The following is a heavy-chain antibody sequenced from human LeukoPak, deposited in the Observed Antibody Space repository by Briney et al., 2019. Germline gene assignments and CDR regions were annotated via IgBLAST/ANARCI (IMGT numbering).Heavy chain of an antibody. V-gene: IGHV3-48*04. CDR3: ARGDNQVYYYYYMDD. D-gene: IGHD1-14*01. J-gene: IGHJ6*03. CDR2: ISSSSSTI. Sequence: GGSLRLSCAASGFTFSSYSMNWVRQAPGKGLEWVSYISSSSSTIYYADSVKGRFTISRDNAKNSLYLQMNSLRAEDTAVYYCARGDNQVYYYYYMDDWGKGTTVTVSS. CDR1: GFTFSSYS.